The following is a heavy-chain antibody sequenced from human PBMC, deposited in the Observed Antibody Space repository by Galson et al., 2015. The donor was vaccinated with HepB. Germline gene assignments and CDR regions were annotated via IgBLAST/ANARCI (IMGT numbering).Heavy chain of an antibody. J-gene: IGHJ4*02. V-gene: IGHV1-2*06. CDR1: GYTFTVYY. Sequence: SVKVSCKASGYTFTVYYIHWVRQAPGQGLEWMGRINPNDGATNYAQSFQGRVTTTRDPSISTAYMELTRLISDDTAVYYCATKDYGDWDYWGQGTLVTVSS. CDR3: ATKDYGDWDY. D-gene: IGHD4-17*01. CDR2: INPNDGAT.